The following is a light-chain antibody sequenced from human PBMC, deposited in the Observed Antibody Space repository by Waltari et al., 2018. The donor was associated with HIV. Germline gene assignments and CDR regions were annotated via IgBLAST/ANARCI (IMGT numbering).Light chain of an antibody. CDR2: SNN. CDR1: SSNIGSNT. Sequence: QSVLTQPPSASGTPGQRVTISCSGSSSNIGSNTVNWYQQLPGPAPKLPIYSNNPRPSWVPDRFSVSKSGTSASLAISGLQSEDEADYYCAAWDDSLNGWVFGGGTKLTVL. CDR3: AAWDDSLNGWV. V-gene: IGLV1-44*01. J-gene: IGLJ3*02.